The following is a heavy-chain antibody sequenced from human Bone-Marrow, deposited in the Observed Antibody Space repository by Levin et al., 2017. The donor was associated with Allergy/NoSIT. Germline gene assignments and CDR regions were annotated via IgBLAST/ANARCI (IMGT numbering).Heavy chain of an antibody. D-gene: IGHD3-22*01. Sequence: SETLSLTCAVSGGSISSSNWWSWVRQPPGKGLEWIGEIYHSGSTNYNPSLKSRVTISVDKSKNQFSLKLSSVTAADTAVYYCATKYYYDSSGYYWGQGTLVTVSS. CDR3: ATKYYYDSSGYY. CDR1: GGSISSSNW. V-gene: IGHV4-4*02. J-gene: IGHJ4*02. CDR2: IYHSGST.